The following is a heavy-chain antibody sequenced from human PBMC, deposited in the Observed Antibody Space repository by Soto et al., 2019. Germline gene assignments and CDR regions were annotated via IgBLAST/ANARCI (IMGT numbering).Heavy chain of an antibody. Sequence: QVQLVESGGGVVQPGRSLRLSCAASGFTFSSYGMHWVRQAPGKGLEWVAVISYDGSNKYYADSVKGRFTISRDNSKNTLYLQMNSLRAEDTAVYYCAKDRGIAVAGTGGDIDYWVQGTLVTVSS. CDR3: AKDRGIAVAGTGGDIDY. J-gene: IGHJ4*02. CDR1: GFTFSSYG. V-gene: IGHV3-30*18. CDR2: ISYDGSNK. D-gene: IGHD6-19*01.